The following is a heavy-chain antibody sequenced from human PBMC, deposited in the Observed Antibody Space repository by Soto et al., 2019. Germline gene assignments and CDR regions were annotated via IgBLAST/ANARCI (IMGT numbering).Heavy chain of an antibody. CDR2: IIPIFGTA. CDR1: GGTFSSYA. CDR3: ARDDCSGGSCGYYFDY. Sequence: QVQLVQSGAEVKKPGSSVKVSCKASGGTFSSYAISWVRQAPGQGLEWMGGIIPIFGTANYAQKFQGRVTITADESTSTGYMGLSSLRSEDTAVYYCARDDCSGGSCGYYFDYWGQGTLVTVSS. J-gene: IGHJ4*02. V-gene: IGHV1-69*12. D-gene: IGHD2-15*01.